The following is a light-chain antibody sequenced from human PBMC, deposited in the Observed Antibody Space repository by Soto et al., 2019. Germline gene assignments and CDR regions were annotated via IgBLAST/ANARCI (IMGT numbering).Light chain of an antibody. Sequence: LTQPASVSGSPGQSIAISCTGTSSDVGGYNYVSWYQQHPGKAPKLMIYDVSNRPSGVSNRFSGSKSGNTASLTISGLQAEDEADYYCSSYTTSSTRVFGTGTKVTVL. CDR3: SSYTTSSTRV. V-gene: IGLV2-14*01. J-gene: IGLJ1*01. CDR2: DVS. CDR1: SSDVGGYNY.